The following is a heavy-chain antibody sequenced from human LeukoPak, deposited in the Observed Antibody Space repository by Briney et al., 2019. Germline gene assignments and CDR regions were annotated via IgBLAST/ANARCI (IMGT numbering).Heavy chain of an antibody. CDR3: ARTPRWFGDQRFQYYFDY. Sequence: PSETLSLTCAVYGGSFSGYHWSWIRQPPGKGLEWIGEINHSGSTNYNPSLKSRVTISVDTSKNQFSLKLSSVTAADTAVYYCARTPRWFGDQRFQYYFDYWGQGTLVTVSS. CDR1: GGSFSGYH. V-gene: IGHV4-34*01. J-gene: IGHJ4*02. D-gene: IGHD3-10*01. CDR2: INHSGST.